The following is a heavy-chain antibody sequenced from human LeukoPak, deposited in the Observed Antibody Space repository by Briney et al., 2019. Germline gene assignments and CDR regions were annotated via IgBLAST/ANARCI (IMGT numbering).Heavy chain of an antibody. Sequence: QPGGSLRLSCAASGFTFSSYAVHWVRQAPGKGLEWVAVISLDGSNKYYADSVKGRFTISRDNSKNTLYLQMNSLRADDTAVYYCARAEAYWYGCWGQGTLVTVSS. V-gene: IGHV3-30-3*01. D-gene: IGHD3-10*01. CDR2: ISLDGSNK. J-gene: IGHJ4*02. CDR3: ARAEAYWYGC. CDR1: GFTFSSYA.